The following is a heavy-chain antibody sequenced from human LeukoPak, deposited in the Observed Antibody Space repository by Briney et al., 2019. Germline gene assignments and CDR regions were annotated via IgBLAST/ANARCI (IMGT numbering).Heavy chain of an antibody. CDR3: ARWAAAGRLYNWFDP. J-gene: IGHJ5*02. V-gene: IGHV4-30-4*01. Sequence: SETLSLTCTVSGGSISSGDYYWSWIRQPPGKGLEWIGYIYYSGSTYYNPSLKSRVTISVDTSKNQFSLKLSSVTAADTAVYYCARWAAAGRLYNWFDPWGQGTLVTVSS. D-gene: IGHD6-13*01. CDR1: GGSISSGDYY. CDR2: IYYSGST.